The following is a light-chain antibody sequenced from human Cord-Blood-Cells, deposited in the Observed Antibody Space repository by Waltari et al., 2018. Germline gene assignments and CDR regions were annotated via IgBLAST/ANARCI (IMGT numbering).Light chain of an antibody. CDR2: EGI. CDR3: CSYAGSSTYV. Sequence: QSPLPPPPSLSGSPGQSFTISCTGTSSDVGRYNLVSWYQQHPGKAPKLMIYEGIKRPSGVSNRFSGSKSGNMASLTISGLQAEDEADYYCCSYAGSSTYVFGTGTKVTVL. CDR1: SSDVGRYNL. J-gene: IGLJ1*01. V-gene: IGLV2-23*01.